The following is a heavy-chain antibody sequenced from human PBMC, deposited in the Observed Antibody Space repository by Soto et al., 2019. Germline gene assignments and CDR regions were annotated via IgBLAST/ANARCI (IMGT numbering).Heavy chain of an antibody. CDR3: ARGPPGLPATNWVDP. Sequence: SETLSLTCTVSGGSISRGDYYWNWIRQPPGKGLEWIGYIFYSGSTYYNPSLESRLTLSVDTPKNQFSLKLNSVTAADTAVYYCARGPPGLPATNWVDPWGQGNRVTFS. D-gene: IGHD2-2*01. V-gene: IGHV4-30-4*01. CDR2: IFYSGST. J-gene: IGHJ5*02. CDR1: GGSISRGDYY.